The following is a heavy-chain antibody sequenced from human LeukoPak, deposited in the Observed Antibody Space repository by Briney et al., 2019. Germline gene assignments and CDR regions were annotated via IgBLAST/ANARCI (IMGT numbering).Heavy chain of an antibody. D-gene: IGHD2-21*01. CDR3: ARHMSEATAFDI. CDR2: INHSGST. V-gene: IGHV4-34*01. CDR1: GGSFSGYY. J-gene: IGHJ3*02. Sequence: SETLSLTCAVYGGSFSGYYWSWIRQPPGKGLEWIGEINHSGSTNYNPSLKSRVTISVDTSKNQFSLKLSSVTAADTAVYYCARHMSEATAFDIWGQGTMVTVSS.